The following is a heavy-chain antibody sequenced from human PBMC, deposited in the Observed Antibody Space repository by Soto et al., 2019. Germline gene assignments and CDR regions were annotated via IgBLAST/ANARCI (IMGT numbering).Heavy chain of an antibody. D-gene: IGHD3-10*01. CDR3: ARDKGASGYGMDV. CDR1: GYTFTGYY. Sequence: ASVKVSCKASGYTFTGYYIHWVREAPGQGLEWMGWINPQTGGTSYAQKFQGRVTLSRDTSINTAYLELRGEDTAVYYCARDKGASGYGMDVWGQGTTVTVSS. CDR2: INPQTGGT. J-gene: IGHJ6*02. V-gene: IGHV1-2*02.